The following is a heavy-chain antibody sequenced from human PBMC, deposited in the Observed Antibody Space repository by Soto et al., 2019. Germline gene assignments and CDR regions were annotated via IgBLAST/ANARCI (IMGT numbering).Heavy chain of an antibody. CDR3: AKSMAIAAAYYGMDV. CDR1: GFTFSSYG. V-gene: IGHV3-33*06. Sequence: QVQLVESGGGVVQPGRSLRLSCAASGFTFSSYGMHWVRQAPGKGLEWVAVIWYDGSNKYYADSVKGRFTISRDNSKNTLYLQMNSLRAEDTAVYYCAKSMAIAAAYYGMDVWGQGTTVTVSS. D-gene: IGHD6-13*01. J-gene: IGHJ6*02. CDR2: IWYDGSNK.